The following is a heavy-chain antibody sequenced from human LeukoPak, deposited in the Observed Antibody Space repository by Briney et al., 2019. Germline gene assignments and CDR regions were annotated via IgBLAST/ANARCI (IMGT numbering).Heavy chain of an antibody. D-gene: IGHD3-10*01. CDR2: ISSSGDIT. CDR3: AKDIRVWFGELTLFDY. Sequence: GSLRLSCAASGFTFSSYAMSWVRQAPGKGLEWVSAISSSGDITYYADSVKGRFTISRDNSKNTLYLQMNSLRAEDTAVYYCAKDIRVWFGELTLFDYWGQGTLVTVSS. CDR1: GFTFSSYA. V-gene: IGHV3-23*01. J-gene: IGHJ4*02.